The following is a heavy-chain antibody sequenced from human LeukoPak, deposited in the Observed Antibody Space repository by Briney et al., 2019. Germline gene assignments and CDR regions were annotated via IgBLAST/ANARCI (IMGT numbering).Heavy chain of an antibody. CDR2: ISGHGNTT. V-gene: IGHV3-74*01. Sequence: GGSLRLSCAASGFTLSNYWMHWVRQVPGKGLVWVSSISGHGNTTKYADSVRGRFTISRDNAKNTLFLQMYSLRADDTAVYFCSRGREYISNWNPFDFWGHGTLVTVSS. J-gene: IGHJ4*01. CDR3: SRGREYISNWNPFDF. CDR1: GFTLSNYW. D-gene: IGHD6-13*01.